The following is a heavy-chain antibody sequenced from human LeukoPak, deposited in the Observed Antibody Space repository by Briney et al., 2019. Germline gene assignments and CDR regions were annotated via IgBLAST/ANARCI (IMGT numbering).Heavy chain of an antibody. J-gene: IGHJ6*03. V-gene: IGHV1-18*01. Sequence: SVKVSCKASSYIFTSYGISWVRQAPGQGLEWMGWIRAYNGNTNYAQKLQGKVTMTTDTSTSTAYMELRSLRSGGAAVYYSARRSWSGTWRRYYYYMDVWGKGTTVTISS. CDR1: SYIFTSYG. CDR3: ARRSWSGTWRRYYYYMDV. CDR2: IRAYNGNT. D-gene: IGHD6-13*01.